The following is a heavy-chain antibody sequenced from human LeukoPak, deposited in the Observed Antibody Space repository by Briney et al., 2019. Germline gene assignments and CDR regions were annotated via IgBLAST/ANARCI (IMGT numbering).Heavy chain of an antibody. CDR1: GGSVSSGSYS. D-gene: IGHD3-16*01. Sequence: PSETLSLTCAVSGGSVSSGSYSWSWIRQPPGKGLEWIGYIYHSGSTTYNPSLKSRVTISLDRFKNQFSLKLSSVTAADTAVYYCAGDYGASYRFDYWGQGTLVTVSS. V-gene: IGHV4-30-2*01. J-gene: IGHJ4*02. CDR3: AGDYGASYRFDY. CDR2: IYHSGST.